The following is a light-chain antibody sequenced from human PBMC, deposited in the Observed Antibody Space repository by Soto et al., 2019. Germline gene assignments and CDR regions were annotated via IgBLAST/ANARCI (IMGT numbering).Light chain of an antibody. CDR1: QSISSW. Sequence: DIQMTQSPSTLSASVGDRVTITCRASQSISSWLAWYQQKPGKAPKLLIYKASSLEIGVPSRFSGSGSGTEFTLTISSLQPDDFATYYCQEYNSYPYTFGQGTKVDIK. V-gene: IGKV1-5*03. CDR3: QEYNSYPYT. CDR2: KAS. J-gene: IGKJ2*01.